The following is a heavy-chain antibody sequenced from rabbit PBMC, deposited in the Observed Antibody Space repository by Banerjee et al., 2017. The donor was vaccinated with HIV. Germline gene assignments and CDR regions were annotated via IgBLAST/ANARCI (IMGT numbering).Heavy chain of an antibody. CDR3: ARDGGRSVYTQYYFNL. J-gene: IGHJ4*01. D-gene: IGHD8-1*01. CDR1: GFSFSNGYG. CDR2: MNTISGDT. Sequence: QEQLEESGGDLVKPEGSLTLTCTASGFSFSNGYGMCWVRQAPGKGLEWIACMNTISGDTVYATWAKGRFTISKTSSTTVTLQMTSLTAADTATYFCARDGGRSVYTQYYFNLWGQGTLVTVS. V-gene: IGHV1S45*01.